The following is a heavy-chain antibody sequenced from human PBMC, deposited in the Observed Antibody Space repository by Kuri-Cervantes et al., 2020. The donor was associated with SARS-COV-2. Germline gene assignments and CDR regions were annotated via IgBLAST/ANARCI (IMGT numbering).Heavy chain of an antibody. D-gene: IGHD3-10*01. CDR1: GYTLTELS. Sequence: GGSLRLSCKVSGYTLTELSMHWVRQAPGKGLEWMGGFDPEDGETIYAQKFQGRVTMTEDTSTDTAYMELSSLRSEDTAVYYCATRIVRLRPFAYWGQGTLVTVSS. J-gene: IGHJ4*02. V-gene: IGHV1-24*01. CDR3: ATRIVRLRPFAY. CDR2: FDPEDGET.